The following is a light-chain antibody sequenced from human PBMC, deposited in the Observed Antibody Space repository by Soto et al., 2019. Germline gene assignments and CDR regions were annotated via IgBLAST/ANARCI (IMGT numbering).Light chain of an antibody. V-gene: IGLV2-8*01. CDR2: EVN. J-gene: IGLJ2*01. CDR1: RSDVGSYNY. CDR3: RSYAGSNNVV. Sequence: QSALTQPPSASGSPGQSVTISCTGTRSDVGSYNYVSWYQQHPGKAPKLMIYEVNKRPSGVPDRFSGSKSGNTASLTVAGLQTEDEADYYCRSYAGSNNVVFGGGTKLTVL.